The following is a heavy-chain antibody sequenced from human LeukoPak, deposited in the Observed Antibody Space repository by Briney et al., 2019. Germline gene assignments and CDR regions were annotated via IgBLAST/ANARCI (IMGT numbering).Heavy chain of an antibody. D-gene: IGHD3-22*01. CDR3: ARDWLAGNPYHAFDL. J-gene: IGHJ3*01. CDR1: GFTFSSYW. Sequence: QSGGSLRLSCAASGFTFSSYWVSWVRQAPGKGLEFVANIKEDGSEEYYVDSVKGRFSISRDNAKNSLYLQMNSLRAEDTAVYYCARDWLAGNPYHAFDLWGKGTMVTVSS. CDR2: IKEDGSEE. V-gene: IGHV3-7*01.